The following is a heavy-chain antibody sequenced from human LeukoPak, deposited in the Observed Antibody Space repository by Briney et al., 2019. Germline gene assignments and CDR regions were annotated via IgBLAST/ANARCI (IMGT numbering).Heavy chain of an antibody. CDR2: INHRGST. Sequence: PSETLSLTCAVYGGSFSGYYWSWIRQPPGKGLEWIGEINHRGSTNYNPSLKSRVTISVDTSKNQFSLKLSSVTAADMAVYYCARARGYSYAYYYYYGMDVWGQGTTVTVSS. V-gene: IGHV4-34*01. J-gene: IGHJ6*02. CDR1: GGSFSGYY. CDR3: ARARGYSYAYYYYYGMDV. D-gene: IGHD5-18*01.